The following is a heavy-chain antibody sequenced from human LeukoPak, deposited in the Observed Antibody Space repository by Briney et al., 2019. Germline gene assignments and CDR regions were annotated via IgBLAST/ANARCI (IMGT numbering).Heavy chain of an antibody. J-gene: IGHJ4*02. D-gene: IGHD1-1*01. CDR2: IWDDGSNE. CDR1: GFTFSNYG. V-gene: IGHV3-33*01. CDR3: ARDHSGTQDY. Sequence: GGSLRLSCAASGFTFSNYGMHWVRQAPGKGLEWVAVIWDDGSNEYYADSVKGRFTIFRDNRRNTSYLQMNSLRAEDTAVYSCARDHSGTQDYWGQGTLVTVSS.